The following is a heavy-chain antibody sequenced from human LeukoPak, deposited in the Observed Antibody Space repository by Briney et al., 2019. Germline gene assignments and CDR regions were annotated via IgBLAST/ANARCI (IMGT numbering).Heavy chain of an antibody. D-gene: IGHD3-22*01. Sequence: SETLSLTCTVSGYSISSGYYWGWRRPPPGRGVGWFGIFIHSAHTYYNPTLMHRLTISGDTHKNQFSLKLSSVTAADTAGYYCARTAYYYESSCRDYLACWGRGSMVTVSS. CDR2: FIHSAHT. V-gene: IGHV4-38-2*02. CDR3: ARTAYYYESSCRDYLAC. CDR1: GYSISSGYY. J-gene: IGHJ4*02.